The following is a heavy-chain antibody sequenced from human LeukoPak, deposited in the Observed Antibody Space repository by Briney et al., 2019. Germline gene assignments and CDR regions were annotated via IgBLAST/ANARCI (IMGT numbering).Heavy chain of an antibody. Sequence: PGGSLRLSCAGSGFTFNTYAMSWVRQAPGKGLEWVSYISSSGATKYYADSVKGRFTISRDNAKNSLYLQMNSLRAEDTAVYYCAREDSGWYVSDYWGQGTLVTVSS. D-gene: IGHD6-19*01. CDR2: ISSSGATK. V-gene: IGHV3-48*03. CDR1: GFTFNTYA. J-gene: IGHJ4*02. CDR3: AREDSGWYVSDY.